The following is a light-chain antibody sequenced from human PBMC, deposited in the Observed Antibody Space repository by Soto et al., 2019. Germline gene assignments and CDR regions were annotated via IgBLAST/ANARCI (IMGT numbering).Light chain of an antibody. J-gene: IGLJ3*02. V-gene: IGLV1-40*01. CDR3: QSYDISLSGSWV. CDR1: SSNIGAGFD. Sequence: QLVLTQPPSVSGAPGQRVTISCTGSSSNIGAGFDVHWYQHLPGTAPKLLIYGDSNRPSGVPDRFSGSKSGTSASLAITGLQAEDEAHYYCQSYDISLSGSWVFGGGTKLTVL. CDR2: GDS.